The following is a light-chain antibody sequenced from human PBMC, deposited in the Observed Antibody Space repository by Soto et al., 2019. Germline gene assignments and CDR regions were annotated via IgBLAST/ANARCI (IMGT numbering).Light chain of an antibody. CDR2: DAS. Sequence: DIQMTQSPSSLSASVGDRVTITCQASQDISNYLNWYQQKPGKAPKLLIYDASNLETGVPSRFSGSGSGTDFTFTISSLQPEAIATYYCQQYDNLPLTFGGWTKVEIK. V-gene: IGKV1-33*01. CDR3: QQYDNLPLT. J-gene: IGKJ4*01. CDR1: QDISNY.